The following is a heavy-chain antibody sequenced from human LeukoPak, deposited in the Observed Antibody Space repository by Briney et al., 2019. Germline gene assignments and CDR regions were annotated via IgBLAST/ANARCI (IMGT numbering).Heavy chain of an antibody. CDR1: GFSFSTTW. CDR2: INSDGSST. D-gene: IGHD3-10*01. CDR3: ASHYSIYGYSFDS. J-gene: IGHJ4*02. Sequence: PGVSLRLSCAASGFSFSTTWMHWVRQVPGKGLVWISRINSDGSSTIYADSVKGRFTISRDNAKNSLYLQMNSLRAEDTAVYYCASHYSIYGYSFDSWGQGTLVTVSS. V-gene: IGHV3-74*01.